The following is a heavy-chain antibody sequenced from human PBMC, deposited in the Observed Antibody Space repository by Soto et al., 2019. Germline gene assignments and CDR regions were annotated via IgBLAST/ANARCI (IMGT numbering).Heavy chain of an antibody. Sequence: QVQLQESGPRLVKPSEPLSLTCTVSGDSITTSYWSWIRQSPGKGLEWIGYIYYSGSTNYNPSLNSRVTISVNTSKKHFSLKLTSVTAADTAVYYCARVKSGAAFDYWGQGTLVTVSS. J-gene: IGHJ4*02. V-gene: IGHV4-59*01. CDR3: ARVKSGAAFDY. CDR1: GDSITTSY. CDR2: IYYSGST. D-gene: IGHD1-26*01.